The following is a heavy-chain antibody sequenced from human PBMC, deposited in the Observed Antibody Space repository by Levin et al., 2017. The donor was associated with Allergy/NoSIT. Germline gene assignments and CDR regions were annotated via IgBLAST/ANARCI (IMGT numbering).Heavy chain of an antibody. CDR2: IWYDGRNK. CDR3: ARGGKAVAGWSDI. V-gene: IGHV3-33*01. Sequence: GESLKISCAASGFTFSSYGMHWVRQAPGKGLEWVAVIWYDGRNKYYADSVKGRLTISRDNSKNTLYLEMNSLRAEDTAVYYCARGGKAVAGWSDIWGQGTMVTVSS. J-gene: IGHJ3*02. CDR1: GFTFSSYG. D-gene: IGHD6-19*01.